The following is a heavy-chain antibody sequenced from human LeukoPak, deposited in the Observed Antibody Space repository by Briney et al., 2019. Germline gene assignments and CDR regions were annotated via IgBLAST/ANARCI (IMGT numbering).Heavy chain of an antibody. J-gene: IGHJ4*02. CDR2: INEDGSET. V-gene: IGHV3-7*01. D-gene: IGHD5/OR15-5a*01. CDR3: AKRNSFWFFEN. Sequence: PGGSLRLSCEAAGFMFNNYWMSWVRQDPGKGLEWVANINEDGSETDYADSTKGRFTISRDNAHKSVYLEMDSLRGDDTGVYFCAKRNSFWFFENWGKGALVTVSS. CDR1: GFMFNNYW.